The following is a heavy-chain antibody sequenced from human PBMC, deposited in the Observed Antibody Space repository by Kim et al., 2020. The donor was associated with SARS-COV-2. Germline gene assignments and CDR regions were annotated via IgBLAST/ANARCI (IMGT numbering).Heavy chain of an antibody. CDR3: AKSWHYGSGSRPRSWYFDL. CDR2: ISGSGGST. D-gene: IGHD3-10*01. CDR1: GFTFSSYA. J-gene: IGHJ2*01. V-gene: IGHV3-23*01. Sequence: GGSLRLSCAASGFTFSSYAMSWVRQAPGKGLEWVSAISGSGGSTYYADSVKGRFTISRDNSKNTLYLQMNSLRAEDTAVYYCAKSWHYGSGSRPRSWYFDLWGRGTLVTVSS.